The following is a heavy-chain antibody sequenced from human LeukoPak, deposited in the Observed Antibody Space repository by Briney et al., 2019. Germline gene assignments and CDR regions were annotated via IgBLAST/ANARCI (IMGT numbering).Heavy chain of an antibody. D-gene: IGHD6-13*01. V-gene: IGHV3-23*01. Sequence: GGSLRLTCAASGFTFSSYAMSWVRQAPGKGLEWVSGISGSGGNTYYADSVKGRFTISRDNSKNTLYLQMNSLRAEDTAVYYCAKDMYDSLGSSWTYNWFDPWGQGTLVTVSS. CDR2: ISGSGGNT. J-gene: IGHJ5*02. CDR3: AKDMYDSLGSSWTYNWFDP. CDR1: GFTFSSYA.